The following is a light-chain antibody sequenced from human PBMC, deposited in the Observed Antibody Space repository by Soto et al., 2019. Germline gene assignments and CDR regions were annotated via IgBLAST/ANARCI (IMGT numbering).Light chain of an antibody. CDR2: EVS. CDR1: SSDVGGYNY. J-gene: IGLJ2*01. Sequence: QSVLTQPASVSGSPGQSITISCTGTSSDVGGYNYVSWYQQHPDKAPKLMIYEVSNRPSGVSNRFSGSKSGNTASLTISGLQAEDEAAYYCSSYTSSSTLVVFGGGTKLTVL. V-gene: IGLV2-14*03. CDR3: SSYTSSSTLVV.